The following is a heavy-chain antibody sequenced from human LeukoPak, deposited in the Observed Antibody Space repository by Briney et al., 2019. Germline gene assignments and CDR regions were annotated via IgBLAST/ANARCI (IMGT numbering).Heavy chain of an antibody. J-gene: IGHJ4*02. CDR1: GFTFSSSA. Sequence: TGGSLRLSCAASGFTFSSSAMHWVRRAPGKGLEWVAVISYDGSNKYYADSVKGRFTISRDNSKNTLYLQMNSLRAEDTALYYCARADIVVPTHPAFGYCDYWGQGTLVTVSS. D-gene: IGHD5-12*01. CDR3: ARADIVVPTHPAFGYCDY. CDR2: ISYDGSNK. V-gene: IGHV3-30*04.